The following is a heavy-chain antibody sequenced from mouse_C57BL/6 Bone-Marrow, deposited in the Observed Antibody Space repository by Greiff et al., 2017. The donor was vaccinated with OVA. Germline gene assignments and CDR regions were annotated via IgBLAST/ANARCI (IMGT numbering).Heavy chain of an antibody. V-gene: IGHV1-82*01. Sequence: QVQLQQSGPELVKPGASVKISCKASGYAFSSSWMNWVKQRPGKGLEWIGRIYPGDGDTNYNGKFKGKATLTADKSSSTAYMQISSLTSEDYAVYFCARERCITTVVIDYWGQGTTLTVSS. D-gene: IGHD1-1*01. CDR2: IYPGDGDT. CDR1: GYAFSSSW. CDR3: ARERCITTVVIDY. J-gene: IGHJ2*01.